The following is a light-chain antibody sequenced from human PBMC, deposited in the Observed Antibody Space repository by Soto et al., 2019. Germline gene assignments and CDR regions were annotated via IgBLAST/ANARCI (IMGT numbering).Light chain of an antibody. CDR3: TSYTCSSPHE. CDR2: EAP. J-gene: IGLJ1*01. V-gene: IGLV2-14*01. Sequence: QTAMTEPSSMSGSPGQSITISCTGTSYDIGRNSFCSWYQHRPGKAPMLMFYEAPKRPSGVSYRVSGSMSDNKACLTISGHQAEDEADYYCTSYTCSSPHEFGTGTKVMVL. CDR1: SYDIGRNSF.